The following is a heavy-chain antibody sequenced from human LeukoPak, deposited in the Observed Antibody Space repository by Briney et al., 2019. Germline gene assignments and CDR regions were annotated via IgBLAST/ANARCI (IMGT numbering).Heavy chain of an antibody. CDR2: IYYSGST. D-gene: IGHD3-22*01. CDR3: ARAARDYDSSGYFLDY. J-gene: IGHJ4*02. V-gene: IGHV4-39*07. CDR1: GGSISSSSYY. Sequence: PSETLSLTCTVSGGSISSSSYYWGWIRQPPGKGLEWIGSIYYSGSTYYNPSLKSRVTISVDTSKNQFSLKLSSVTAADTAVYYCARAARDYDSSGYFLDYWGQGTLVTVSS.